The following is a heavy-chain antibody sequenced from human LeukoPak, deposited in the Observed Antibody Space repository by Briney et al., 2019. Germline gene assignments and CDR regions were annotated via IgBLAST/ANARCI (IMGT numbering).Heavy chain of an antibody. J-gene: IGHJ4*02. CDR3: AKGPRIGYFDY. D-gene: IGHD1-14*01. CDR2: IKNKNDGGTT. CDR1: GFIFSAAY. V-gene: IGHV3-15*01. Sequence: GGSLRLSCATSGFIFSAAYMSWVRQAPGKGLEWVGRIKNKNDGGTTDYAAPVQGRFTISRDESKSTLYLQMNSLTTEDTALYYCAKGPRIGYFDYWGQGTLVTVSS.